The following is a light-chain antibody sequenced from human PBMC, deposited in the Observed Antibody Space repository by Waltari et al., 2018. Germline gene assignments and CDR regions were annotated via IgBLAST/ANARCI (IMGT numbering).Light chain of an antibody. V-gene: IGLV4-69*01. CDR1: SGHSSNV. CDR3: QTGGHGTWV. Sequence: QLVLTQSPSASASLGASVKLTCTLSSGHSSNVIAWLQQQPEKGPRYLMKVNSDGSHSKGDEIPDRFSGSTSGAERYLTISSVQPEDEADYYCQTGGHGTWVFGGGTK. CDR2: VNSDGSH. J-gene: IGLJ3*02.